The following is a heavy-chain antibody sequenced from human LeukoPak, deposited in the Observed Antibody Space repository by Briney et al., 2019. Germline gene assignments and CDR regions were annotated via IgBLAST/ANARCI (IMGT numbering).Heavy chain of an antibody. V-gene: IGHV1-18*01. Sequence: ASVKVSCKASGYTFTSYGISWVRQAPGQRLEWMGWISAYNGNTNYAQKLQGRVTMTTDTSTSTAYMELRSLRSDDTAVYYCARAQYYYDSSGYRGGFDYWGQGTLVTVSS. J-gene: IGHJ4*02. D-gene: IGHD3-22*01. CDR1: GYTFTSYG. CDR2: ISAYNGNT. CDR3: ARAQYYYDSSGYRGGFDY.